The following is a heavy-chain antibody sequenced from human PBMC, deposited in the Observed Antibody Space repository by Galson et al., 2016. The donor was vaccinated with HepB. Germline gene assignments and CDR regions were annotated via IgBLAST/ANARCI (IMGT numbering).Heavy chain of an antibody. Sequence: SLRLSCAASGFSFSDYYMNWIRQAPGKGLEWVSLIGGTSGRTYYADSVKGRFTISRDNSKNTLYLQMNSLRAEDTAVYYCAKRGVWDVHYFDYWGQGTLVTVSS. CDR2: IGGTSGRT. CDR1: GFSFSDYY. CDR3: AKRGVWDVHYFDY. J-gene: IGHJ4*02. V-gene: IGHV3-23*01. D-gene: IGHD3-16*01.